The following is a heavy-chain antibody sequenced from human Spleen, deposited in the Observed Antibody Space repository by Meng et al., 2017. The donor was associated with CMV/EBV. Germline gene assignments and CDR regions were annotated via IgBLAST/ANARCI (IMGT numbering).Heavy chain of an antibody. CDR3: ARSLSILEWLLRGMDV. J-gene: IGHJ6*02. CDR1: GFTFDGYD. V-gene: IGHV3-20*04. Sequence: GGSLRLSCAASGFTFDGYDMSWVRQAPGKGLEWVSVINWNGDSTGYADSVKGRFTISRDNAKNSLYLQMNSLRAEDTALYYCARSLSILEWLLRGMDVWGQGTTVTVSS. CDR2: INWNGDST. D-gene: IGHD3-3*01.